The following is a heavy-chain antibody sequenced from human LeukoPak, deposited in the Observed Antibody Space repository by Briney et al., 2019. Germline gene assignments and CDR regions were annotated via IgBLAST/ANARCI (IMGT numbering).Heavy chain of an antibody. V-gene: IGHV3-21*01. CDR3: ARASMVRGIPASFDY. D-gene: IGHD3-10*01. CDR2: ISGSSTYI. Sequence: PGGSLRLSCAASGFTFSSYAMSWVRQAPGKGLDWVSSISGSSTYIYYADSLKGRFTISRDNAKNSLYLQMNSLRAEDTAVYYCARASMVRGIPASFDYWGQGTLVSVSS. J-gene: IGHJ4*02. CDR1: GFTFSSYA.